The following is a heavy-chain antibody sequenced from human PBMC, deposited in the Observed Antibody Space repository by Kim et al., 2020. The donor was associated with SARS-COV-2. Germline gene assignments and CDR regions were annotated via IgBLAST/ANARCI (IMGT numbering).Heavy chain of an antibody. V-gene: IGHV4-34*01. J-gene: IGHJ4*02. CDR1: GGSFSGYY. CDR2: INHSGST. Sequence: SETLSLTCAVYGGSFSGYYWSWIRQPPGKGLEWIGEINHSGSTNYNPSLKSRVTISVDTSKNQFSLKLSSVTAADTAVYYCARGSQAWGITMVRGKYPFDYWGQGTLVTVSS. D-gene: IGHD3-10*01. CDR3: ARGSQAWGITMVRGKYPFDY.